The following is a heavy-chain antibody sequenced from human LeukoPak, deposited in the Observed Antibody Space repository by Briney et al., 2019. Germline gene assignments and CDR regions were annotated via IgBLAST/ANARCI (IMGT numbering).Heavy chain of an antibody. Sequence: GGSLRLSCAASGFTFSTYAVHWVRQAPGRGLEWVAVISYDGSDKYYADSVKGRFTISRDNSKSTLYLQMNSLRAEDTAVYYCARDRHYYGSGSYTMDVWGKGTTVTVSS. CDR1: GFTFSTYA. D-gene: IGHD3-10*01. CDR2: ISYDGSDK. J-gene: IGHJ6*03. V-gene: IGHV3-30*04. CDR3: ARDRHYYGSGSYTMDV.